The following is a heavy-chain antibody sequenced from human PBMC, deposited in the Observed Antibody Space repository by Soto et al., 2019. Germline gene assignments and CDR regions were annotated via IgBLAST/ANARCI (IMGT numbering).Heavy chain of an antibody. V-gene: IGHV4-59*01. CDR3: ARVWGYYFDY. J-gene: IGHJ4*02. CDR1: GGSISSYY. D-gene: IGHD3-10*01. CDR2: IYYSGST. Sequence: PAETLSLTCTVAGGSISSYYWSWIRQPPGKGLEWIGYIYYSGSTNYNPSLKSRVTISVDTSKNQFSLKLSSVTAAGTAVYYCARVWGYYFDYWGQGTLVTVSS.